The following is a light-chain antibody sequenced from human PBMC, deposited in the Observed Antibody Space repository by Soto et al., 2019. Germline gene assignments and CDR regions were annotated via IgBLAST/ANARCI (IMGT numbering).Light chain of an antibody. Sequence: EIVLTQSPGTLSLSPGERATLSCRASQSISSSYLAWYQQKPGQAPRLLIYGPSSRATGIPDRFSGSGSGTDFTLTISRLEHEDVEGYRCQQSSRSPRCFGGGTRVDIK. CDR3: QQSSRSPRC. CDR2: GPS. V-gene: IGKV3-20*01. CDR1: QSISSSY. J-gene: IGKJ4*01.